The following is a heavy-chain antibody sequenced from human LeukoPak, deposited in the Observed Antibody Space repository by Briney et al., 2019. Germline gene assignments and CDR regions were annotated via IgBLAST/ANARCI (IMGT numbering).Heavy chain of an antibody. J-gene: IGHJ4*01. Sequence: PGGSLRLSCAASGFTFSTFGMNWVRQAPDKGLEWVAFIQYDDSIEYYADSVKGRFTISRDNSKNTLYLQMNSLRGDDTAVYHCAKDQGVVGSYDYWGHGTLVTVSS. CDR2: IQYDDSIE. V-gene: IGHV3-30*02. CDR3: AKDQGVVGSYDY. D-gene: IGHD3-10*01. CDR1: GFTFSTFG.